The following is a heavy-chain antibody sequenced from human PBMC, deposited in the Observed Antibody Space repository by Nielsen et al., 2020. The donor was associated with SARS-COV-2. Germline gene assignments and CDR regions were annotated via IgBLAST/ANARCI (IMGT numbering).Heavy chain of an antibody. D-gene: IGHD5-18*01. CDR1: GGSISSYY. V-gene: IGHV4-59*12. CDR2: IYYSGST. J-gene: IGHJ6*03. Sequence: SETLSPTCTVSGGSISSYYWSWIRQPPGKGLEWIGYIYYSGSTNYNPSLKSRVTISVDTSKNQFSLKLSSVIAADTAVYYCARDQLWSSGYMDVWGKGTTVTVSS. CDR3: ARDQLWSSGYMDV.